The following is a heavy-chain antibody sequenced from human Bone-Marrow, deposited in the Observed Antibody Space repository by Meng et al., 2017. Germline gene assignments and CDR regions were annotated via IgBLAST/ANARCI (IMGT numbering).Heavy chain of an antibody. V-gene: IGHV4-34*01. Sequence: QVQLQQWAEGLFKPSETLSLTCFVSGGSFSDYYWSWIRQPPGKGLEWIGEINHSGSTNYNPSLESRATISVDTSQNNLSLKLSSVTAADSAVYYCARGPTTMAHDFDYWGQGTLVTVSS. J-gene: IGHJ4*02. CDR2: INHSGST. D-gene: IGHD4-11*01. CDR1: GGSFSDYY. CDR3: ARGPTTMAHDFDY.